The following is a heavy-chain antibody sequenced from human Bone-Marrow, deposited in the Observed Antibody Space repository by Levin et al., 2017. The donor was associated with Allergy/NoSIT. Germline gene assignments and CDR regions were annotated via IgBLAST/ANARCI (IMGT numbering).Heavy chain of an antibody. CDR2: ISYTGRT. D-gene: IGHD3-9*01. V-gene: IGHV4-59*01. Sequence: SQTLSLPCSVSGGSMPISDWSWIRQPPGKGLEWIGYISYTGRTNYNSSLKTRLSLSVDTSKNHFYLNLTSVTAADTAVYFCARGQNEILTGYDYWGQGTLVTVSS. CDR3: ARGQNEILTGYDY. CDR1: GGSMPISD. J-gene: IGHJ4*02.